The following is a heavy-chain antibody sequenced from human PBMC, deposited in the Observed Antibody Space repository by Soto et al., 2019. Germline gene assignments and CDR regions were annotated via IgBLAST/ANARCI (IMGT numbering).Heavy chain of an antibody. D-gene: IGHD6-13*01. Sequence: QVQLQQWGAGLLKPSETLSLTCAVYGGSFSGYYWSWIRQPPGKGLEWIGEINHSGSNNYNPSLKSRVTISVDTSKNQFSLKLSSVPAADTAVYYCARPAIAADVSAFDYWGQGTLVTVSS. CDR1: GGSFSGYY. J-gene: IGHJ4*02. V-gene: IGHV4-34*01. CDR3: ARPAIAADVSAFDY. CDR2: INHSGSN.